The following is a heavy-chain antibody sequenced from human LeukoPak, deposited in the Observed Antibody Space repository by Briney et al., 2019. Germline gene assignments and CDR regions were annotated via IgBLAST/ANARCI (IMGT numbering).Heavy chain of an antibody. CDR2: ISSSSSTI. D-gene: IGHD3-22*01. CDR3: ARDRGNYYEYYFDY. V-gene: IGHV3-48*01. J-gene: IGHJ4*02. Sequence: TGGSLRLSCAASGFTFSSYSMNWVRQAPGKGLEWVSYISSSSSTIYYADSVKGRFTISRDNAKNSLYLQMNSLRAEDTAVYYCARDRGNYYEYYFDYGGQGTLVTVSS. CDR1: GFTFSSYS.